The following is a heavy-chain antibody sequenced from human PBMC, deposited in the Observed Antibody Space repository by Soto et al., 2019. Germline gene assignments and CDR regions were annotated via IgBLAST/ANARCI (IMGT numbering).Heavy chain of an antibody. Sequence: EVQLVESGGGLVKPGGSLRLSCAASGFTFSDAWMSWVRQAPGKGLEWVGLIKKKTDGGTTDYAAPVKGRFTISRDDSKNTVYLQMSSLKTEDTAVYYCRTQWLEWGQGNLVTVSS. V-gene: IGHV3-15*01. D-gene: IGHD6-19*01. CDR1: GFTFSDAW. J-gene: IGHJ4*02. CDR3: RTQWLE. CDR2: IKKKTDGGTT.